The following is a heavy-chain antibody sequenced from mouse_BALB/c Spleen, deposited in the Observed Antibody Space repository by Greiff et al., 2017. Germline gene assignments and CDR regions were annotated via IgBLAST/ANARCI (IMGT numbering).Heavy chain of an antibody. CDR1: GYTFTDYN. CDR2: INPNNGGT. J-gene: IGHJ4*01. V-gene: IGHV1-18*01. D-gene: IGHD1-2*01. Sequence: EVQLQQSGPELVKPGASVKIPCKASGYTFTDYNMDWVKQSHGKSLEWIGDINPNNGGTIYNQKFKGKATLTVDKSSSTAYMELRSLTSEDTAVYYCARLTTAPYYYAMDYWGQGTSVTVSS. CDR3: ARLTTAPYYYAMDY.